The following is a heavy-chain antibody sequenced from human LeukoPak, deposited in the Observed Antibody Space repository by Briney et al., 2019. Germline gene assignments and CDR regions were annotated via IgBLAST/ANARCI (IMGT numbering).Heavy chain of an antibody. D-gene: IGHD5-12*01. V-gene: IGHV1-2*02. CDR3: ARTSGGGYDIDY. CDR1: VYTFTGYY. CDR2: INPNSGGT. Sequence: ASVKVSCKAPVYTFTGYYMHWVRQAPGQGLEWMGWINPNSGGTNYAQKFQGRVTMTRDTSISTAYMELSRLRSDDTAVYYCARTSGGGYDIDYWGQGTLVTVSS. J-gene: IGHJ4*02.